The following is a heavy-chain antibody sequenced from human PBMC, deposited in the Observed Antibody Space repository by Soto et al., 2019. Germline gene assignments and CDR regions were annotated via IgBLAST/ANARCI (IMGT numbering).Heavy chain of an antibody. V-gene: IGHV1-69*13. J-gene: IGHJ4*02. D-gene: IGHD3-22*01. CDR3: AKTYYYDSSGYPPLNY. Sequence: GASVKVSCKASGGTFSSYAISWVRQAPGQGLEWMGGIIPIFGTANYAQKFQGRVTITADESTSTAYMELSSLRSEDTAVYYCAKTYYYDSSGYPPLNYWGQGXLVTVYS. CDR2: IIPIFGTA. CDR1: GGTFSSYA.